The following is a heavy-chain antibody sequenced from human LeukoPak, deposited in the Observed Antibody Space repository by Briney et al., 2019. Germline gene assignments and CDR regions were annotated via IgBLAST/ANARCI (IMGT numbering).Heavy chain of an antibody. CDR1: GFTVSSNY. CDR2: IYSGGST. J-gene: IGHJ4*02. Sequence: GGSLGLSCAASGFTVSSNYMSWVRQAPGKGLEWVSVIYSGGSTYYADSVKGRFTISRDNSKNTPYLQMNSLRAEDTAVYYCARVPVDSSSWAFDYWGQGTLVTVSS. D-gene: IGHD6-13*01. V-gene: IGHV3-66*02. CDR3: ARVPVDSSSWAFDY.